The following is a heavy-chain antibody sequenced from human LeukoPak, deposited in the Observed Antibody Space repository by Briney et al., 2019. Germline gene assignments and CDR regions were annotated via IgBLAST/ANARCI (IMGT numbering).Heavy chain of an antibody. CDR1: GGTFSSYA. V-gene: IGHV1-69*05. D-gene: IGHD3-10*01. CDR3: AREDYYGSGSHPFDY. Sequence: SVKVSCKASGGTFSSYAICWVRQAPGQGLEWMGRIIPIFGTANYAQKFQGRVTITTDESTSTAYMELSSLRSEDTAVYYCAREDYYGSGSHPFDYWGQGTLVTVSS. CDR2: IIPIFGTA. J-gene: IGHJ4*02.